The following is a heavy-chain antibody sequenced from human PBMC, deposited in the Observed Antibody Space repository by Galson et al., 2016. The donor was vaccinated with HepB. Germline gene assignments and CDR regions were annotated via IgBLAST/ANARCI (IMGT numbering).Heavy chain of an antibody. D-gene: IGHD4-17*01. V-gene: IGHV3-7*03. CDR2: LNKDGSEK. CDR1: GFMFSSYW. CDR3: ARLYGDVTLFDY. Sequence: SLRLSCAASGFMFSSYWMNWVRQAPGKGLEWVANLNKDGSEKYYMDSLKGRFTVSRDNAKNSLYLQMNSLRVDDTAVYYCARLYGDVTLFDYWGQGTLVTVSS. J-gene: IGHJ4*02.